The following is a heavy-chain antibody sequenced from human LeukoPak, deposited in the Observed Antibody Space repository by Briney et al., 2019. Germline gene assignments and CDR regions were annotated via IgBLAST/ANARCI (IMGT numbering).Heavy chain of an antibody. CDR3: ARDLSSSGWSFDY. CDR2: INSDGRST. CDR1: GFTFSNYW. J-gene: IGHJ4*02. Sequence: GGSLRLSCAASGFTFSNYWMHWVRQAPGKGMVWVSRINSDGRSTNYADSVKGRFTISRDNAKNTLFLQMNSLRAEDAAVYYCARDLSSSGWSFDYWGQGTLVTVSS. V-gene: IGHV3-74*01. D-gene: IGHD6-19*01.